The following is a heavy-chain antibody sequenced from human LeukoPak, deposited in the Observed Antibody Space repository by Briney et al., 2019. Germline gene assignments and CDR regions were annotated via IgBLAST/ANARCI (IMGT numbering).Heavy chain of an antibody. CDR1: GFTFSSYA. D-gene: IGHD5-18*01. V-gene: IGHV3-30*04. CDR2: ISYDGSNK. J-gene: IGHJ4*02. CDR3: ARDLWGSYGFRYYFDY. Sequence: GSSLTLSCAASGFTFSSYAMHWVRQAPGKGLEWVAVISYDGSNKYYADSVKGRFTISRDNSKNTLYLQMNSLRAEDTAVYYCARDLWGSYGFRYYFDYWGQGTLVTVSS.